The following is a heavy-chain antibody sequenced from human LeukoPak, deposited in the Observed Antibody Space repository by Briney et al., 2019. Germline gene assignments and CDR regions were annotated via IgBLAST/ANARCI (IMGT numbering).Heavy chain of an antibody. Sequence: SVKVSCKAPGGTFSSYAISWVRQAPGQGLEWMGGIIPIFGTANYAQKFQGRVTITADESTSTAYMELSSLRSEDTAVYYCARVGYSYGYAYFDYWGQGTLVTVSS. J-gene: IGHJ4*02. CDR1: GGTFSSYA. V-gene: IGHV1-69*13. D-gene: IGHD5-18*01. CDR2: IIPIFGTA. CDR3: ARVGYSYGYAYFDY.